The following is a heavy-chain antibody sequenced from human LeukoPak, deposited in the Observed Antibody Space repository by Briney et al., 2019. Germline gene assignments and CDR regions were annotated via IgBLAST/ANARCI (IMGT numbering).Heavy chain of an antibody. J-gene: IGHJ6*02. V-gene: IGHV3-11*01. CDR3: ARAPKEGYCSSTSCYYYYYGMDV. CDR1: GFSFSDNY. CDR2: ISSSGSTI. D-gene: IGHD2-2*01. Sequence: GGSLRLSCAASGFSFSDNYMSWIRQAPGKGLEWVSYISSSGSTIYYADSVKGRFTISRDNAKNSLYLQMNSLRAEDTAVYYCARAPKEGYCSSTSCYYYYYGMDVWGQGTTVTVSS.